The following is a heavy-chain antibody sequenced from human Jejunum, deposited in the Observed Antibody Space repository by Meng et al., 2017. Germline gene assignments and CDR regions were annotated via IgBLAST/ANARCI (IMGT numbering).Heavy chain of an antibody. D-gene: IGHD6-19*01. J-gene: IGHJ4*02. CDR2: IFRTGTS. CDR3: ARKGGTYSTGHFPHFDY. Sequence: VPLQESAPGLVKPAGTLSLTCAVSGASISDSNWWSWVRQPPGKGPEWIGDIFRTGTSNCSPSLRSRVAIYMDKSKNQFSLSLNSVTAADTAVYYCARKGGTYSTGHFPHFDYWGQGTLVTVSS. CDR1: GASISDSNW. V-gene: IGHV4-4*02.